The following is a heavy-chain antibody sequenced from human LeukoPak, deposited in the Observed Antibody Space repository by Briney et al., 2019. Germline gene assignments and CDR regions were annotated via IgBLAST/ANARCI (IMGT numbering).Heavy chain of an antibody. D-gene: IGHD3-10*01. V-gene: IGHV4-59*12. J-gene: IGHJ5*02. CDR3: ARGNYYGSDWFDP. CDR2: IYYSGST. Sequence: SETLSLTCTVSGGSISNYYWSWIRQPPGKGLEWIGYIYYSGSTNYNPSLKSRVTMSVDTSKNQFSLKLSSVTAADTAVYYCARGNYYGSDWFDPWGQGTLVTVSS. CDR1: GGSISNYY.